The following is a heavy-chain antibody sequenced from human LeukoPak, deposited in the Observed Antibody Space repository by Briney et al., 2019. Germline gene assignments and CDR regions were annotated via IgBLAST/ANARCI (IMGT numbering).Heavy chain of an antibody. CDR3: AKDLPDSKVWAFDI. V-gene: IGHV6-1*01. Sequence: SQTLSLTCAISGDSVSNNIATWHWVRQSPSRGLEWLGRTYYRSRWGNDYAISVKSRITINPDTSRNQFSLQLNSVTPEDTAVYYCAKDLPDSKVWAFDIWGQGTMVTVSS. CDR2: TYYRSRWGN. CDR1: GDSVSNNIAT. J-gene: IGHJ3*02. D-gene: IGHD3-22*01.